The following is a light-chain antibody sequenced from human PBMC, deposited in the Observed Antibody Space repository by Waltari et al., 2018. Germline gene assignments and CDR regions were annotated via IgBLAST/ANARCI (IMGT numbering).Light chain of an antibody. Sequence: DIQITQSPSSLSASVGDRVTITCQASHDISNYVHWYQQKPGKAPKLLIYDASNVQTGVPARFSGSGSGTDFTVTISSLQPEDSETFYCQQDDDLPLTFGRGTKVEIK. CDR2: DAS. CDR1: HDISNY. V-gene: IGKV1-33*01. CDR3: QQDDDLPLT. J-gene: IGKJ4*01.